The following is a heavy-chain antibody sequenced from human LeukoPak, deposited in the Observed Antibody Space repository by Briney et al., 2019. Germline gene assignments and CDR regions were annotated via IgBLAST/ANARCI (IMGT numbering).Heavy chain of an antibody. J-gene: IGHJ4*02. CDR2: FYFSGST. CDR1: GGSIFSDYYC. CDR3: ARHLYSSSRNPTFDY. Sequence: SETLSLTCTVSGGSIFSDYYCWGWIRQPPGKGLEWLGSFYFSGSTYYNPSLKGRVTISVDTSKNQFSLKLNSVTAADTAVYYCARHLYSSSRNPTFDYWGQGTLVTVSS. D-gene: IGHD6-13*01. V-gene: IGHV4-39*01.